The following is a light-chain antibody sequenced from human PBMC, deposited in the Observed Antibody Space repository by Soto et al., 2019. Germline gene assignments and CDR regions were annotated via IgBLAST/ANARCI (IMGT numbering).Light chain of an antibody. CDR3: QQYGDSPQT. CDR1: QSVSSSY. CDR2: GAS. V-gene: IGKV3-20*01. Sequence: EVVLTQSPGTLSLSPGERATLSCRASQSVSSSYLAWYQQKPGQAPRLLIYGASTRATGIPARFSGSGSGTEFTLTISRLEPEDFAVYYCQQYGDSPQTFGPGTKVAIK. J-gene: IGKJ1*01.